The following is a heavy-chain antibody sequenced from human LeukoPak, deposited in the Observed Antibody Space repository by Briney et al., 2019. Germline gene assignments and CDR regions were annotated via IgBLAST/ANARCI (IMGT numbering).Heavy chain of an antibody. D-gene: IGHD3-10*01. V-gene: IGHV5-51*01. Sequence: GESLKISCNSSGYIYTSYWIGWVRQMPGKGLEWMGIIYPGDSDTRYSPSFQGQVTISADKSISTAYLQWSSLKASDTAMYYCARGIMVRGVAPPNWFDPWGRGTLVTVSS. J-gene: IGHJ5*02. CDR2: IYPGDSDT. CDR1: GYIYTSYW. CDR3: ARGIMVRGVAPPNWFDP.